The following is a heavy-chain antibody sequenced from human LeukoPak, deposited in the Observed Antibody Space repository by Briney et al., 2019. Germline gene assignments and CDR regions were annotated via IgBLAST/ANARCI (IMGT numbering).Heavy chain of an antibody. CDR1: GYTFTNYD. Sequence: ASVKVSCKASGYTFTNYDINWVRQATGQGLEWMGWMNPNSGNTGYAQKFQGRVTITRDTSISTAYMELSSLRSEDTAAYYCARAPIIVVPAAQGPWFDPWGQGTLVTVSS. CDR2: MNPNSGNT. J-gene: IGHJ5*02. V-gene: IGHV1-8*03. CDR3: ARAPIIVVPAAQGPWFDP. D-gene: IGHD2-2*01.